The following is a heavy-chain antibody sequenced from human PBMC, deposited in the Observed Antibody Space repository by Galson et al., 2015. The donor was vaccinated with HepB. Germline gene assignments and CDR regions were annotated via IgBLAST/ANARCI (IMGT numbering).Heavy chain of an antibody. V-gene: IGHV3-23*01. J-gene: IGHJ4*02. CDR1: GFTFRNYA. CDR2: ITPNGDNT. CDR3: ARVHPEDTSGWYRQALYYFDS. D-gene: IGHD6-19*01. Sequence: SLRLSCAASGFTFRNYAMSWVRQAPGKGLEWVSAITPNGDNTYSADSVKGRFTISRDNSKNTLFLQKTGLTADDTAIYYCARVHPEDTSGWYRQALYYFDSWGQGTLVAVSS.